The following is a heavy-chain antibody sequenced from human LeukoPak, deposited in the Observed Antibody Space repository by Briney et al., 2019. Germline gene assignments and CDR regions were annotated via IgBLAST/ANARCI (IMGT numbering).Heavy chain of an antibody. V-gene: IGHV3-23*01. J-gene: IGHJ4*02. Sequence: GGSLRLSCAASGFTFSSYGLHWVRQAPGKGLEWVSAISGSGGSTYYADSVKGRFTISRDNSKNTLYLQMNSLRAEDTAVYYCAKGLSMIVVAFFDYWGQGTLVTVSS. CDR2: ISGSGGST. D-gene: IGHD3-22*01. CDR1: GFTFSSYG. CDR3: AKGLSMIVVAFFDY.